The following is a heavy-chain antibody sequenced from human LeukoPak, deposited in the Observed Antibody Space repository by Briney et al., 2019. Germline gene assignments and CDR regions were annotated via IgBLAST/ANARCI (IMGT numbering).Heavy chain of an antibody. Sequence: ASVKVSCKASGYTFTSYDFNWVRQATGQRPEWMGCMSPNGGNTGYAQKFQGRVTMTRNTSISTAYMELSSLRSEDTAVYYCARPGYYYDSSGYDHWGQGTLVTVSS. CDR1: GYTFTSYD. CDR3: ARPGYYYDSSGYDH. J-gene: IGHJ4*02. V-gene: IGHV1-8*01. D-gene: IGHD3-22*01. CDR2: MSPNGGNT.